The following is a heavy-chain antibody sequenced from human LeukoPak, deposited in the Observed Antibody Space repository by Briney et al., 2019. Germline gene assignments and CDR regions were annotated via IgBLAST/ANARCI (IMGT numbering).Heavy chain of an antibody. V-gene: IGHV3-33*01. Sequence: GRSLRLSCAASGFAFNTYAMHWVRQAPGQGLEWVALIWHDGSHKFYSSSVRGQFTISRDNSKSTVSLQMNNLRPEDTAVYYCAREIFGSGSYPDSWGQGTLVTVSS. CDR1: GFAFNTYA. D-gene: IGHD3-10*01. CDR2: IWHDGSHK. CDR3: AREIFGSGSYPDS. J-gene: IGHJ4*02.